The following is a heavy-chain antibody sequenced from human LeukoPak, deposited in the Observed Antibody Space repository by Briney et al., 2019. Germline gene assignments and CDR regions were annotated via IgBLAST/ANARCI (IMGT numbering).Heavy chain of an antibody. V-gene: IGHV3-73*01. Sequence: GGSLKLSCAASGFTFSGSAMHWVRQASGKGLEWVGRIRSKANSYATAYAASVKGRFTISRDDSKNTAYLQMNSLKTEDTAVYYCTRVSSGYYDFDYWGQGTLVTVSS. CDR1: GFTFSGSA. CDR3: TRVSSGYYDFDY. J-gene: IGHJ4*02. CDR2: IRSKANSYAT. D-gene: IGHD3-22*01.